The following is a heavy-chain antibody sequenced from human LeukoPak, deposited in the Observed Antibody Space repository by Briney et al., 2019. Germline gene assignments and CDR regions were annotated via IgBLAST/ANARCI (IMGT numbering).Heavy chain of an antibody. V-gene: IGHV3-48*03. CDR1: GFTFSSYE. CDR2: ISSSGSTI. CDR3: AREVGRSSGWFDY. D-gene: IGHD6-19*01. Sequence: GGSLRLSCAASGFTFSSYEMNWVRQAPGKGLEWVSYISSSGSTIYYADSVKGRFTISRDNAKNSLYLQMNSLRAGDTAVYYCAREVGRSSGWFDYWGQGTLVTVSS. J-gene: IGHJ4*02.